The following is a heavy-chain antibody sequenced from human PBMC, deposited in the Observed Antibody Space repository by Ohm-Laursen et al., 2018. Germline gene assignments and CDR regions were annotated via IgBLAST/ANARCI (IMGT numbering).Heavy chain of an antibody. D-gene: IGHD1-26*01. V-gene: IGHV3-48*03. CDR1: GFTFSSYA. Sequence: SLRLSCAASGFTFSSYAMNWVRQAPGKGLEWVSHISSSGSTIYYADSVKGRFTISRDNAKNSLYLQMNSLRAEDTAVYYCSRHSGSYPYWGQGTLVTVSS. J-gene: IGHJ4*02. CDR2: ISSSGSTI. CDR3: SRHSGSYPY.